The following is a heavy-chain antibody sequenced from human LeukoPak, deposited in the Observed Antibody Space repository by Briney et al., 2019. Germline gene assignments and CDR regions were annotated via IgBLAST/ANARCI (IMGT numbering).Heavy chain of an antibody. J-gene: IGHJ3*02. CDR2: INHSGGT. CDR3: ARGLSIAAAGTGYAFDI. CDR1: GGSFSDSY. V-gene: IGHV4-34*01. Sequence: SETLSLTCAVYGGSFSDSYWSWIRQPPGKGLECIGEINHSGGTKYNPSLKSRVTISVDTSKNQFSLRLSSVIAADTAVYYCARGLSIAAAGTGYAFDIWGQGTMVTVSS. D-gene: IGHD6-13*01.